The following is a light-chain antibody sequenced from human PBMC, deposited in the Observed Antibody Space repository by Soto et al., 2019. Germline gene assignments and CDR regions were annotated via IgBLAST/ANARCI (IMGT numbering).Light chain of an antibody. CDR3: QQSYSSPRT. J-gene: IGKJ2*01. CDR1: QTIGTY. Sequence: DVQMTQSPPSLSASVGDRVTITCRASQTIGTYLNWYQKKPGTPPKLLIYDASNLQTGVSSRFSESGSGAGFAPTIRSLQPEDFATYYRQQSYSSPRTFGQGTKLDIK. V-gene: IGKV1-39*01. CDR2: DAS.